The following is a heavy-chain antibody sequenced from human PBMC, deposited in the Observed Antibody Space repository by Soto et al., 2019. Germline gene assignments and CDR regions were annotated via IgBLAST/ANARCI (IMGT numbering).Heavy chain of an antibody. J-gene: IGHJ4*02. CDR2: IIPILGIA. CDR1: GGTFSSYT. D-gene: IGHD3-9*01. V-gene: IGHV1-69*02. Sequence: VSCKASGGTFSSYTISWVRQAPGQGLEWMGRIIPILGIANYAQKFQGRVTITADKSTSTAYMELSSLRSEDTAVYYCARAGYDILTGYLYYFDYWGQGTLVTVSS. CDR3: ARAGYDILTGYLYYFDY.